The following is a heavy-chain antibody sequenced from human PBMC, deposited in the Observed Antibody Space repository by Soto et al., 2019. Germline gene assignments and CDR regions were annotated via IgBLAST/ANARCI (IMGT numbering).Heavy chain of an antibody. D-gene: IGHD3-22*01. J-gene: IGHJ4*02. CDR1: GFTFSSCA. CDR3: ARLGPQYYYDSSGYFEY. Sequence: GGSLRLSCAASGFTFSSCAMSWVRQAPGKGLEWVSSISSSSSYIYYADSVKGRFTISRDNAKNSLYLQMNSLRAEDTAVYYCARLGPQYYYDSSGYFEYWGQGTLVTVSS. V-gene: IGHV3-21*01. CDR2: ISSSSSYI.